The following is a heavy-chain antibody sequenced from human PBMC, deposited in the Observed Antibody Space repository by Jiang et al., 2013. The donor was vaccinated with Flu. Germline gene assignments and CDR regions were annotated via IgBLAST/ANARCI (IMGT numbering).Heavy chain of an antibody. J-gene: IGHJ4*02. CDR2: IIPIFGTA. D-gene: IGHD6-19*01. CDR3: ARDRRSPVAGYSPFDY. CDR1: GGTFSSYA. Sequence: CKASGGTFSSYAISWVRQAPGQGLEWMGGIIPIFGTANYAQKFQGRVTITADESTSTAYMELSSLRSEDTAVYYCARDRRSPVAGYSPFDYWGQGTLVTVSS. V-gene: IGHV1-69*01.